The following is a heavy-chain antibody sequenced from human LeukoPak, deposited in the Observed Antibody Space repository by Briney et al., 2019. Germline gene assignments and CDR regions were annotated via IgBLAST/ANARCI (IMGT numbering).Heavy chain of an antibody. CDR3: AHQGDILTGYSDY. V-gene: IGHV3-23*01. D-gene: IGHD3-9*01. CDR1: GFTFSSYA. CDR2: ISGSGGST. Sequence: PGGSLRLSCAASGFTFSSYAMSWVRQAPGKGLEWVSAISGSGGSTYYADSVKGRLTISRDNSKNTLYLQMNSLRAEDTAVYYCAHQGDILTGYSDYWGQGTLVTVSS. J-gene: IGHJ4*02.